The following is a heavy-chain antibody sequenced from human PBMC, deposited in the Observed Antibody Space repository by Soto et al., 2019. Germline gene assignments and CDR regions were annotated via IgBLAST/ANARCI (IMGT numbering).Heavy chain of an antibody. CDR1: RFTISGHA. Sequence: PGGSLRLSCAASRFTISGHAMHWVRQAPGKGLEWLAVISYDGSDKFYGDSVKGRFTISRDNSKSTLYLQMTSLRAEDTALYYCAKDLPGELLPTCFDSWGPGTLVTVSS. CDR3: AKDLPGELLPTCFDS. V-gene: IGHV3-30*18. CDR2: ISYDGSDK. J-gene: IGHJ5*01. D-gene: IGHD3-10*01.